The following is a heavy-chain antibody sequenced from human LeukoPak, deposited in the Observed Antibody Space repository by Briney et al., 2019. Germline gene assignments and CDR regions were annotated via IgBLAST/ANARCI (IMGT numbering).Heavy chain of an antibody. CDR3: ARSMGGGYSFGHAAFDY. J-gene: IGHJ4*02. CDR2: IYPGDSDA. V-gene: IGHV5-51*01. Sequence: GESLKISCNGSGYTFTSYWVAWVRQMPGKGLEWMGVIYPGDSDARYSPSFQGQVTISADKSINTAYLQWSSLKASDTAMYYCARSMGGGYSFGHAAFDYWGQGTLVTVSS. D-gene: IGHD5-18*01. CDR1: GYTFTSYW.